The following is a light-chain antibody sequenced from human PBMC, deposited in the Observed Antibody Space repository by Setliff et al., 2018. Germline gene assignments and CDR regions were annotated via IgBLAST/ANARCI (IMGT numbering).Light chain of an antibody. CDR3: SSYTSGGQV. V-gene: IGLV2-14*01. J-gene: IGLJ1*01. CDR1: SSDVGYYNY. Sequence: QSVLAQPASVSGSPGQSITISCTGTSSDVGYYNYVSWYQQHPGKAPKLMIYEVGNRPSGVSNRFSGSKSGNTASLTISGLQAEDEADYYCSSYTSGGQVFGTGTKVTVL. CDR2: EVG.